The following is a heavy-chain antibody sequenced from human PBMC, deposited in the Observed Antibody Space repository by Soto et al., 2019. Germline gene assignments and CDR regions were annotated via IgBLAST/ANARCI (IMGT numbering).Heavy chain of an antibody. CDR2: ISSSDEK. CDR1: GFSFSNPRMS. Sequence: QVTLKESGPVLVQPTETLTLTCTFSGFSFSNPRMSVSWIRQPPGKALEWLAHISSSDEKSYSKSLKSRLTISQDTSKSQVVLTMTNMDPMDTATYYCARVLYYGMDVWGQGTTVAVSS. CDR3: ARVLYYGMDV. V-gene: IGHV2-26*01. J-gene: IGHJ6*02.